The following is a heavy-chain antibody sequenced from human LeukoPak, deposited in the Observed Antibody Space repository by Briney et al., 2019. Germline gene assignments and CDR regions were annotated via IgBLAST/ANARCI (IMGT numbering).Heavy chain of an antibody. Sequence: SETLSLTCTVSGGSIRSSYYYWGWIRQPPGKGLEWIGSIYDSGSTYYNPSLKSRVTISVDTSKNQFSLKLNSVTAADTAVYYCARARIVGATSPWFDPWGQGTLVTVSS. V-gene: IGHV4-39*01. CDR1: GGSIRSSYYY. D-gene: IGHD1-26*01. CDR2: IYDSGST. CDR3: ARARIVGATSPWFDP. J-gene: IGHJ5*02.